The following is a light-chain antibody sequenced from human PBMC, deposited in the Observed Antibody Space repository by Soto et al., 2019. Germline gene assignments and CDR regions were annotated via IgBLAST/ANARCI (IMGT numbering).Light chain of an antibody. CDR1: SSDVGDNY. J-gene: IGLJ2*01. Sequence: QSALAQPPSASGSPGQSVTISCTGTSSDVGDNYVSWYQQHLGKAPKLIIYEVTLRPSGVPDRFSGSNSGNTASLTVSQLQADDETGYYCSGYASSNAFVFCSGPKLTVL. CDR2: EVT. CDR3: SGYASSNAFV. V-gene: IGLV2-8*01.